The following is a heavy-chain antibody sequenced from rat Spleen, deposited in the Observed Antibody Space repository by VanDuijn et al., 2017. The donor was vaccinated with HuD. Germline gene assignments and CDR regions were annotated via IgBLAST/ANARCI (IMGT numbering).Heavy chain of an antibody. D-gene: IGHD1-11*01. J-gene: IGHJ2*01. CDR3: ARRHYGYTDYFDY. Sequence: EVQLVESGGGLVQPGRSLKVSCAASGFTFSDFGMAWVRQAPTKGLEWVATISPSGGNTYYRDSVKCRFTVSRNNSKSTLSLQMDSLRSEDTATFYCARRHYGYTDYFDYWGQGVMVPVSS. CDR1: GFTFSDFG. CDR2: ISPSGGNT. V-gene: IGHV5-29*01.